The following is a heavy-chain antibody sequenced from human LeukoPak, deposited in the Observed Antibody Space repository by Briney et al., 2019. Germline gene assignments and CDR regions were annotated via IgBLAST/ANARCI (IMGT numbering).Heavy chain of an antibody. CDR1: GFTFSSYW. J-gene: IGHJ4*02. D-gene: IGHD3-10*01. Sequence: GGSLRLSCAASGFTFSSYWMHWVRQAPGKGLVWVSRINSDGSSTSYADSVKGRFTISRDNAKNTLCLQMNSLRAEDTAVYYCARDPYYYGSGSYGDYWGQGTLVTVSS. V-gene: IGHV3-74*01. CDR3: ARDPYYYGSGSYGDY. CDR2: INSDGSST.